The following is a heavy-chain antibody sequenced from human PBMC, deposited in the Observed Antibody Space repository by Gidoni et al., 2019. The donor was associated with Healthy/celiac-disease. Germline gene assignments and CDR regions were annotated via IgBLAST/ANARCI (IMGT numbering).Heavy chain of an antibody. CDR2: ISGSGGST. CDR3: AKGGGYDTRPT. Sequence: EVQLLESGGGLVQPGGSLRLSCAASGFTFSSYAMGWVRQAPGKGLGWVSAISGSGGSTYYADSVKGRFTISRDNSKNTLYLQMNSLRAEDTAVYYCAKGGGYDTRPTWGQGTLVTVSS. D-gene: IGHD3-16*01. CDR1: GFTFSSYA. V-gene: IGHV3-23*01. J-gene: IGHJ5*02.